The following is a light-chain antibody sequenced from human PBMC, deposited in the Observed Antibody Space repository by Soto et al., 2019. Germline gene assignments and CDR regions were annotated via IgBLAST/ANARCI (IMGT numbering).Light chain of an antibody. J-gene: IGKJ3*01. CDR2: GAS. CDR1: QSVSNNY. Sequence: EIVLTQSPGSLSLSPGERATLSCRASQSVSNNYLAWYQQKPGQAPRLLIYGASTRATGIPDKFSGSGSGTDFTLIISRLEPKDFAVYYCHQYGSSPGLFTFGPGTKVDIK. CDR3: HQYGSSPGLFT. V-gene: IGKV3-20*01.